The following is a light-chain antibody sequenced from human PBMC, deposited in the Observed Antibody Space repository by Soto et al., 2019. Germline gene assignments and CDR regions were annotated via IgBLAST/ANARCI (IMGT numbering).Light chain of an antibody. CDR3: QQYNNWPFIT. CDR1: QTVSNNY. V-gene: IGKV3-15*01. J-gene: IGKJ5*01. CDR2: GAS. Sequence: ETVLTQSPGSLSLSLGDRATLSCRASQTVSNNYLAWYQQKPGQAPRLLIYGASSRATGIPARFSGSGSGTEFTLTISSLQSEDFAVYYCQQYNNWPFITFGRGTRLE.